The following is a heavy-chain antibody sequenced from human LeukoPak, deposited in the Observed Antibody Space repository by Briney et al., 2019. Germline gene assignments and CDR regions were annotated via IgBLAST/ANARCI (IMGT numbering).Heavy chain of an antibody. D-gene: IGHD3/OR15-3a*01. V-gene: IGHV4-59*12. Sequence: SETLSLTCTVSGGSISSYYWSWIRQPPGKGLEWIGYIYYSGSTNYNPSLKSRVTISVDTSKNQFSLKLSSVTAADTAVYYCARDPAADWGDAFDIWGQGTMVTVSS. J-gene: IGHJ3*02. CDR1: GGSISSYY. CDR2: IYYSGST. CDR3: ARDPAADWGDAFDI.